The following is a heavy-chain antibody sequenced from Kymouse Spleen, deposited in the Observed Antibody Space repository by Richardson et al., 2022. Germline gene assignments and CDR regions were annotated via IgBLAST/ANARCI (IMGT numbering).Heavy chain of an antibody. CDR2: IYYSGST. CDR3: ARQGYRVATINYYYYGMDV. J-gene: IGHJ6*02. Sequence: QLQLQESGPGLVKPSETLSLTCTVSGGSISSSSYYWGWIRQPPGKGLEWIGSIYYSGSTYYNPSLKSRVTISVDTSKNQFSLKLSSVTAADTAVYYCARQGYRVATINYYYYGMDVWGQGTTVTVSS. D-gene: IGHD5-12*01. V-gene: IGHV4-39*01. CDR1: GGSISSSSYY.